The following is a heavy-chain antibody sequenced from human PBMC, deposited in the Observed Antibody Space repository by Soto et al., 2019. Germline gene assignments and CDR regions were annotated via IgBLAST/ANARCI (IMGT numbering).Heavy chain of an antibody. V-gene: IGHV3-15*01. CDR2: IKGKSGGETR. CDR1: GFTFTDTW. CDR3: TTRLL. D-gene: IGHD3-16*01. Sequence: EVQLVQSGEGLVKPGASLRLCCVASGFTFTDTWMTWVRQAPGKGLEWVGRIKGKSGGETRDYAAPIRGRFTISRDYSTNTLYLHMNSLKTEDMALYYCTTRLLWGQGTLVTVSS. J-gene: IGHJ4*02.